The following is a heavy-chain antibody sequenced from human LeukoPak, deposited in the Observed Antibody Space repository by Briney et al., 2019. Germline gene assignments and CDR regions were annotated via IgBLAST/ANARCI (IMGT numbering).Heavy chain of an antibody. CDR1: GFTFSSYW. CDR3: ARSPYTSGWYGVGY. CDR2: IKQDGSEK. J-gene: IGHJ4*02. D-gene: IGHD6-19*01. Sequence: GGSLRLSCAASGFTFSSYWMSWVRQAPGKGLEWVANIKQDGSEKYYVDSVKGRFIISRDNAKNSLYLQLNSLRAEDTAVYYCARSPYTSGWYGVGYWGQGTLVTVSS. V-gene: IGHV3-7*01.